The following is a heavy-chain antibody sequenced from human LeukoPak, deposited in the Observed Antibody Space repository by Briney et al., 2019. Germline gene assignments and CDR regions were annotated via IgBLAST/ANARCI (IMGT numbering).Heavy chain of an antibody. CDR1: GFTFSTYG. Sequence: GGSLRLSCAASGFTFSTYGMHWVRQAPGKGLEWVAVIWYDGSNKYYADSVKGRFTISRDNSKNTLYLQMNSLRVEGTAVHYCARGPKKVFGVVTPSTFDYWGQGTLVTVSS. J-gene: IGHJ4*02. CDR2: IWYDGSNK. D-gene: IGHD3-3*01. V-gene: IGHV3-33*01. CDR3: ARGPKKVFGVVTPSTFDY.